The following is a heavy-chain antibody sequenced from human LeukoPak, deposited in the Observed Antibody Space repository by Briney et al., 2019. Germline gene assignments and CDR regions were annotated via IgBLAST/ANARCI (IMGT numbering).Heavy chain of an antibody. CDR1: GFTFTKFW. V-gene: IGHV3-74*01. CDR3: ATGPYAAFEM. Sequence: GGSLRLSCAASGFTFTKFWMHWVRQAPGRGLVWVSRVKDDGISTLYADSVKGRFTISGDNAKNTLYLQMNSLRADDTALYYCATGPYAAFEMWGQGTMVTVSS. CDR2: VKDDGIST. D-gene: IGHD2-2*01. J-gene: IGHJ3*02.